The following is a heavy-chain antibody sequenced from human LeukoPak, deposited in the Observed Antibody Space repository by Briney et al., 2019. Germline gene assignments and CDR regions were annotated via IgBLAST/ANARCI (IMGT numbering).Heavy chain of an antibody. J-gene: IGHJ5*02. CDR1: GGSFSSSNYY. CDR3: ARRGAARAYNWFDP. D-gene: IGHD1-26*01. CDR2: IYYSGNT. Sequence: SETLSLTCTVSGGSFSSSNYYWGWIRQPPGKGLEWIGSIYYSGNTYYNPSLKSRVTISVDTSKNQFSLKLSSVTAADTAVYYCARRGAARAYNWFDPWGQGTLVTVSS. V-gene: IGHV4-39*01.